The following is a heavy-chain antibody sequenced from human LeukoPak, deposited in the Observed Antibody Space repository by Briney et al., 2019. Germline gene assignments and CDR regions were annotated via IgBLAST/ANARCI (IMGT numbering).Heavy chain of an antibody. J-gene: IGHJ4*02. V-gene: IGHV4-61*02. CDR1: GGSISSGSYY. D-gene: IGHD4-17*01. Sequence: SETLSLTCTVSGGSISSGSYYWSWIRQPAGKGLEWIGRIYTSGSTNYNPSLKSRVTISLGTSKNQFSLKLSSVTAADTAVYYCANSIDFDYGDYYFDYWGQGALVTISS. CDR3: ANSIDFDYGDYYFDY. CDR2: IYTSGST.